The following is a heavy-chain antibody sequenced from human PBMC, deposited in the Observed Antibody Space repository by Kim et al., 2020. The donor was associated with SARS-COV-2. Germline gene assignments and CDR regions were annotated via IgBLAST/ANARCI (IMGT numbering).Heavy chain of an antibody. CDR2: INPNSGGT. CDR3: ARRRKVPIAAAGMGDWFDP. J-gene: IGHJ5*02. D-gene: IGHD6-13*01. Sequence: ASVKVSCKASGYTFTGYYMHWVRQAPGQGLEWMGWINPNSGGTNYAQKFQGRVTMTRDTSISTAYMELSRLRSDDTAVYYCARRRKVPIAAAGMGDWFDPWGQGTLVTVSS. V-gene: IGHV1-2*02. CDR1: GYTFTGYY.